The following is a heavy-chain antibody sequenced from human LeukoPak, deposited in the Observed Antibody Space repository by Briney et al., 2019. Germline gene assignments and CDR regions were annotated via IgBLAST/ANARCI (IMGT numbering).Heavy chain of an antibody. CDR3: ARWNPVTTSIDY. CDR1: GGILNSFY. J-gene: IGHJ4*02. CDR2: VYYTGST. D-gene: IGHD4-17*01. V-gene: IGHV4-59*08. Sequence: PSETQSLTCSVSGGILNSFYWTWIRQPPGKGLEYIGYVYYTGSTNYNPSLKSRVTLRADTSKNQFSLKLTSVTAADTAVYYCARWNPVTTSIDYWGQGILVAVSS.